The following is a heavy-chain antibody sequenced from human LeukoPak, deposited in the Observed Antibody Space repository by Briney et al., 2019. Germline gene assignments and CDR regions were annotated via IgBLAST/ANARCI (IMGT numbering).Heavy chain of an antibody. CDR1: EVTVTSNY. J-gene: IGHJ4*02. CDR3: ATGGGIAVAGPGNY. D-gene: IGHD6-19*01. CDR2: IYPGGDI. Sequence: GGSLRLSCAASEVTVTSNYLSWVRQAPGKGLQWVSVIYPGGDIYYSDSVKGRFTISRDNSKNTLYLQMNSLRAEDTAVYYCATGGGIAVAGPGNYWGQGTLVTVSS. V-gene: IGHV3-53*05.